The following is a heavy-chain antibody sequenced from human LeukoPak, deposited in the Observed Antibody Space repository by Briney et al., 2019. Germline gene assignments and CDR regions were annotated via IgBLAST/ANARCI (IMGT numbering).Heavy chain of an antibody. J-gene: IGHJ3*02. CDR3: ARVPTVTIVDAFDI. D-gene: IGHD4-17*01. CDR1: GYMFTSYW. Sequence: GESLKISCKGSGYMFTSYWIGWVRQLPGKGLEWMGIIYPGDSNTRYSPSFQGQVTISADKSISTAYLQWSSLKASDTAMYYCARVPTVTIVDAFDIWGQGTMVTVSS. V-gene: IGHV5-51*01. CDR2: IYPGDSNT.